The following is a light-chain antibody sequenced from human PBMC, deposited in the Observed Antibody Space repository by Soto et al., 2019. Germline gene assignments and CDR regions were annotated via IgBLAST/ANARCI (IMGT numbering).Light chain of an antibody. Sequence: EIVLTQSPGTLSLSPGERATLSCRASQSVSSSYLAWYQQKPGQAPRPLIYGASSRATGIPDRFSGSGSRTDFTLAISRLEPEDFAVYYCQQYGSSPLTFGGGTKVEIK. V-gene: IGKV3-20*01. CDR1: QSVSSSY. J-gene: IGKJ4*01. CDR2: GAS. CDR3: QQYGSSPLT.